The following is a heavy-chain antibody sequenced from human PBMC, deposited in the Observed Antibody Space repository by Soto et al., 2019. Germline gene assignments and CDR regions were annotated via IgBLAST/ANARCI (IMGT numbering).Heavy chain of an antibody. V-gene: IGHV1-69*01. D-gene: IGHD3-22*01. CDR3: ARGAYYYDSSGYYRSYYFDY. Sequence: QVQLVQSGAEVKKPGSSVKVSCKASGGTFSSYAISWVRQAPGQGLEWMGGIIPIFGTANYAQKFQGRVRITADEYTSTAYMELSSMRSEDTAVYYCARGAYYYDSSGYYRSYYFDYWGQGTLVTVSS. J-gene: IGHJ4*02. CDR2: IIPIFGTA. CDR1: GGTFSSYA.